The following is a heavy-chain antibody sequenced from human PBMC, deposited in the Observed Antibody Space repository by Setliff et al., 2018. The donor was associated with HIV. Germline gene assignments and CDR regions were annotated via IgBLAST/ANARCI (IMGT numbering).Heavy chain of an antibody. CDR3: ARLPQDVRSSIDF. V-gene: IGHV3-74*03. Sequence: LRLSCAASGFTFSSYWMHWVRQVPGKGLVWVSRINSDGSSTTYADFVKGRFTISRDNAKNTLFLQMNSLRAEDTAVYYCARLPQDVRSSIDFWGQGTLVTVSS. D-gene: IGHD6-6*01. J-gene: IGHJ4*02. CDR2: INSDGSST. CDR1: GFTFSSYW.